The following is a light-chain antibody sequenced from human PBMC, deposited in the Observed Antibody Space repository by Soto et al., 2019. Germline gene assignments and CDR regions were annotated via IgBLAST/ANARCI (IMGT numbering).Light chain of an antibody. CDR1: QNVSSY. J-gene: IGKJ1*01. Sequence: EIVLTQSPATLSLSPGERGTLSCRASQNVSSYLAWYQKKPGQAPRLLIYDASNRATGIPARFSGSGSGTDFTLTISSLEPEDFAVYYCQQRGNLWTFG. CDR2: DAS. V-gene: IGKV3-11*01. CDR3: QQRGNLWT.